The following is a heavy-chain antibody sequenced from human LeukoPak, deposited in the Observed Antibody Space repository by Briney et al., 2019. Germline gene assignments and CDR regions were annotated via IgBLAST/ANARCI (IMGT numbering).Heavy chain of an antibody. V-gene: IGHV3-30-3*01. CDR2: ISYDGSNK. Sequence: PGGSLRLFCAASGFTFSSYAMHWVRQAPGKGLEWVAVISYDGSNKYYADSVKGRFTISRDNSKNTLYLQMNSLRAEDTAVYYCARDTSRGVYYYYGMDVWGQGTTVTVSS. CDR1: GFTFSSYA. J-gene: IGHJ6*02. CDR3: ARDTSRGVYYYYGMDV. D-gene: IGHD1-26*01.